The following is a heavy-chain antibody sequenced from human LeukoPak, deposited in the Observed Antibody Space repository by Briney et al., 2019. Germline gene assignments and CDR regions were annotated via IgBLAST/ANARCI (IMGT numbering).Heavy chain of an antibody. CDR3: ARDRHCSSTSCFTGYYFDY. D-gene: IGHD2-2*01. CDR1: GGSISSGGYY. J-gene: IGHJ4*02. Sequence: SETPSLTCTVSGGSISSGGYYWSWIRQPPGKGLEWIGYIYHSGSTYYNPSLKSRVTISVDRSKNQFSLKLSSVTAADTAVYYCARDRHCSSTSCFTGYYFDYWGQGTLVTVSS. V-gene: IGHV4-30-2*01. CDR2: IYHSGST.